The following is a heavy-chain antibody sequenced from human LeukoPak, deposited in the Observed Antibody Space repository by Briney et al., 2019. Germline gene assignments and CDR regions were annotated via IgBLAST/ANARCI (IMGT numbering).Heavy chain of an antibody. V-gene: IGHV5-51*01. CDR3: ASLPCMVRGLVSYGMDA. CDR2: FQPGNSIA. Sequence: GESLKISCKGSGYSFTTFWIGWGRQIPGKGLEWMGIFQPGNSIAHYTPSFQGEVTMSADTSSSTAYLQCRRLSGSDTAMSYCASLPCMVRGLVSYGMDAWGEGTPVSVSS. CDR1: GYSFTTFW. D-gene: IGHD3-10*01. J-gene: IGHJ6*04.